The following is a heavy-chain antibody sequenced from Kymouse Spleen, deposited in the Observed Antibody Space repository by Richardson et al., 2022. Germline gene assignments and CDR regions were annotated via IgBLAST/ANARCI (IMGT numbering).Heavy chain of an antibody. CDR3: ARIVVPAAPYYYYYGMDV. Sequence: QVQLVQSGAEVKKPGSSVKVSCKASGGTFSSYAISWVRQAPGQGLEWMGGIIPIFGTANYAQKFQGRVTITTDESTSTAYMELSSLRSEDTAVYYCARIVVPAAPYYYYYGMDVWGQGTTVTVSS. D-gene: IGHD2-2*02. V-gene: IGHV1-69*05. J-gene: IGHJ6*02. CDR1: GGTFSSYA. CDR2: IIPIFGTA.